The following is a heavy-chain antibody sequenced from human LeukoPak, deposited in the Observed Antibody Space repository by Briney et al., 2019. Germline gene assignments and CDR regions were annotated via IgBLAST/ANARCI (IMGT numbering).Heavy chain of an antibody. CDR3: ARSAPSGRNFDY. Sequence: PGASVKVSCKASGYTFTNSDINWVRQATGQGLEWMGWMNPNSGDRGYIQKFQGRVTMTRNTSISTAYMELSSLRSEDTAVYYCARSAPSGRNFDYWGQGTLVTVSS. CDR2: MNPNSGDR. CDR1: GYTFTNSD. J-gene: IGHJ4*02. V-gene: IGHV1-8*01. D-gene: IGHD6-6*01.